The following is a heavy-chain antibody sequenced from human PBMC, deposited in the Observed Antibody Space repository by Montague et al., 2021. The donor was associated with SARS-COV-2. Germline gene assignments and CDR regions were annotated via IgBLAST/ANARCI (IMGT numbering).Heavy chain of an antibody. CDR2: ISWDGGST. Sequence: SLRLSCAASGFTFDDYTMHWVRQAPGKGLEWVSLISWDGGSTYYADSVKGRFTISRDNSKNSLYLQMNTLRTEDTALYYCSKALGSGYGYYYYGMDVWGQGTTGTVSS. CDR1: GFTFDDYT. J-gene: IGHJ6*02. D-gene: IGHD5-12*01. CDR3: SKALGSGYGYYYYGMDV. V-gene: IGHV3-43*01.